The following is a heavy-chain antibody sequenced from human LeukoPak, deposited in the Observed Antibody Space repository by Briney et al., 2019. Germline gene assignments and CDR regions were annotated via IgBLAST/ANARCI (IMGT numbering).Heavy chain of an antibody. Sequence: ETLSLTCTVSDGSFSSSSYYWGWVRQAPGKGPEWISYVTSSSSTIYYADSVKGRFTISRDNAKNSLYLQMNSLRDEDTAVYYCARGTSPFDPWGRGTLVTVSS. CDR3: ARGTSPFDP. CDR1: DGSFSSSSYY. CDR2: VTSSSSTI. J-gene: IGHJ5*02. V-gene: IGHV3-48*02.